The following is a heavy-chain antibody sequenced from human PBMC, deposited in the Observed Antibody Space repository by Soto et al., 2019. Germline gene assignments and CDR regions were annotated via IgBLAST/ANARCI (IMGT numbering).Heavy chain of an antibody. J-gene: IGHJ4*02. D-gene: IGHD6-6*01. CDR3: ASALEYSREYYFDY. CDR1: GGSISSSSYY. CDR2: IYYSGST. V-gene: IGHV4-39*01. Sequence: QLQLQESGPGLVKPSETLSLTCTVSGGSISSSSYYWGWIRQPPGKGLEWIGSIYYSGSTYYNPSLERRVPRSVDTSKNQFALKLSSVTAADTAVYYCASALEYSREYYFDYWGQGTLVTVSS.